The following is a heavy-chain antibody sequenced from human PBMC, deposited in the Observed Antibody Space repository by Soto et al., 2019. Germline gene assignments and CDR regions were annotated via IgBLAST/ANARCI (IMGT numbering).Heavy chain of an antibody. CDR1: GYTFTSYY. V-gene: IGHV1-3*01. CDR2: INAGNGNT. J-gene: IGHJ4*02. CDR3: ARGLNVYYSDY. Sequence: ASVKVSCKASGYTFTSYYMNWVRQAPGQGREWMGWINAGNGNTKYSQKFQGRVTITRDTSASTAYMELSSLRSEDTAVYYCARGLNVYYSDYWGQGTLVTVSS.